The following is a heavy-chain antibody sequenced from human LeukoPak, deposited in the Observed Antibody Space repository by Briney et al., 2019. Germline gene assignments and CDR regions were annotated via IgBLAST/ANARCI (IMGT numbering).Heavy chain of an antibody. CDR3: ARDHSALRFLEWFDSDAFDV. CDR1: GGSISSGSYY. V-gene: IGHV4-61*02. CDR2: IYTSGST. J-gene: IGHJ3*01. D-gene: IGHD3-3*01. Sequence: KTAQTLSLTCTVSGGSISSGSYYWSWIRQPAGKGLEWIGRIYTSGSTNCNPSLKSRVTISVDTSKNQFSLKLSSVTAADTAVYYCARDHSALRFLEWFDSDAFDVWGQGTMVTVSS.